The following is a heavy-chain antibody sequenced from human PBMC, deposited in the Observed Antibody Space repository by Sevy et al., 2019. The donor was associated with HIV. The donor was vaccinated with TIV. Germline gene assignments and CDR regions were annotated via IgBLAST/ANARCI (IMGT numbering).Heavy chain of an antibody. CDR3: ARDAPSGLTGVIAFDI. J-gene: IGHJ3*02. CDR1: GYTFTSYG. V-gene: IGHV1-18*01. Sequence: ASVKVSCKASGYTFTSYGISWVRQAPGQGLEWMGWISAYKGNTNYAQKLHGRVTMTTDTSTSTAYMELRSLRSDDTAVYYCARDAPSGLTGVIAFDIWGQGTLVTVSS. CDR2: ISAYKGNT. D-gene: IGHD3-10*01.